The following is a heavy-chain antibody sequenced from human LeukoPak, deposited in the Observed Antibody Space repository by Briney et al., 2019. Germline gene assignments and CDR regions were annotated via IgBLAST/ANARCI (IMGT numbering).Heavy chain of an antibody. V-gene: IGHV4-4*02. Sequence: SGTLSLTCAVSGDSISSNKWLHWVRQAPGKGLEWIGEVYRSGTANYNPSLKNRVTISVDKSKNQFSLNLRSVTAADTAVYYCARDSGWPSDSWGQGTLVTVSS. J-gene: IGHJ5*01. CDR2: VYRSGTA. CDR1: GDSISSNKW. CDR3: ARDSGWPSDS. D-gene: IGHD6-19*01.